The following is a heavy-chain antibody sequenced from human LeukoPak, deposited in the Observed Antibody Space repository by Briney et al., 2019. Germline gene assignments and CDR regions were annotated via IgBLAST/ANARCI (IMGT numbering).Heavy chain of an antibody. CDR3: AREGTIKRYYYDSSGYLDY. CDR2: ISSSSSTI. D-gene: IGHD3-22*01. V-gene: IGHV3-48*04. J-gene: IGHJ4*02. Sequence: PGGSLRLSCAASGFTFSSYNINWVRQAPGKGLEWVSYISSSSSTIYYADSVKGRFTISRDNAKNSLFLQMNSLRAEDTAVYYCAREGTIKRYYYDSSGYLDYWGQGTLVTVSS. CDR1: GFTFSSYN.